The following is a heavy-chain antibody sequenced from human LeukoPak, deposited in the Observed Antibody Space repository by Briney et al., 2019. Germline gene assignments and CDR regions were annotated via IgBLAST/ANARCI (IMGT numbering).Heavy chain of an antibody. CDR3: ATPRGTVTTGAVY. CDR1: GFTFINYW. Sequence: GGSLRLSCAASGFTFINYWMTWVRQAPGKGLEWVANTNQDGSDKYYVDSVQGRFTISRDNAKNSLYLQMNSLRVEDTAVYYCATPRGTVTTGAVYWGQGTLVTVSS. V-gene: IGHV3-7*02. J-gene: IGHJ4*02. CDR2: TNQDGSDK. D-gene: IGHD4-17*01.